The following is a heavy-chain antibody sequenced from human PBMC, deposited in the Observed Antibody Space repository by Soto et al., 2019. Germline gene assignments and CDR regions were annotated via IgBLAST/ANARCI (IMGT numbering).Heavy chain of an antibody. CDR1: GYTFTSYY. CDR3: ARDFSLGGYDKPTYYYYGMDV. D-gene: IGHD5-12*01. CDR2: INPSGGST. V-gene: IGHV1-46*04. Sequence: QVQLVQSGAEVKEPGASVKVSCKASGYTFTSYYMHWVRQAPGQGLEWMGIINPSGGSTSYAQKLQGRVTMTRDTSTSTVYMELSSLRSEDTAVYYCARDFSLGGYDKPTYYYYGMDVWGQGTTVTVSS. J-gene: IGHJ6*02.